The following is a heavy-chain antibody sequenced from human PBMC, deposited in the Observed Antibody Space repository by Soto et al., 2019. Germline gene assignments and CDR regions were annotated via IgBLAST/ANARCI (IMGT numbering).Heavy chain of an antibody. D-gene: IGHD1-20*01. CDR3: ARGNNWKKLTFLIDYHYSCMDV. CDR2: ISAYNGNT. Sequence: ASVKVSCKASGYTFTSYGISWVRQAPGQGLEWMGWISAYNGNTNYAQKLQGRVTMTTDTSTSTAYMELRSLRSDDTAVYYCARGNNWKKLTFLIDYHYSCMDVCGQGTTVTVS. J-gene: IGHJ6*02. V-gene: IGHV1-18*04. CDR1: GYTFTSYG.